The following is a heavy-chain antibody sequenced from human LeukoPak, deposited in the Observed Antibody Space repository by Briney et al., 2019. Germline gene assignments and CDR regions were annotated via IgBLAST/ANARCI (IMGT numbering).Heavy chain of an antibody. CDR3: ARARGDFWSGYRLFDY. CDR2: IYYSGST. V-gene: IGHV4-59*01. CDR1: VGSISSYY. D-gene: IGHD3-3*01. Sequence: PSETLSLTCTVSVGSISSYYWSWIRQPPGKGLEWIGYIYYSGSTNYNPSLKSRVTISVDTSKNQFSLKLSSVTAADTAVYYCARARGDFWSGYRLFDYWGQGTLVTVAS. J-gene: IGHJ4*02.